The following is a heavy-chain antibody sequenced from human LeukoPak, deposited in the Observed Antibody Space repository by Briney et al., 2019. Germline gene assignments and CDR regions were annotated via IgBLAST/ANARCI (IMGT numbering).Heavy chain of an antibody. J-gene: IGHJ4*02. CDR3: ARDRKEQQLVHFEY. Sequence: GGSLRLSCAASGFTFDDYGMSWVRQAPGKGLEWVSAINWNGGSTGYADSVKGRFTISRDNAKNSLYLQMNSLRAEDTALYYCARDRKEQQLVHFEYWGQGTLVTVSS. V-gene: IGHV3-20*04. CDR2: INWNGGST. D-gene: IGHD6-13*01. CDR1: GFTFDDYG.